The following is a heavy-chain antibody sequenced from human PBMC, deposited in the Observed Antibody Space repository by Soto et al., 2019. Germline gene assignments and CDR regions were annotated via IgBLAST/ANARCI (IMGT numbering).Heavy chain of an antibody. Sequence: EASVKVSCKASGGTFSSYAISWVRQAPGQGLEWMGGIIPIFGTANYAQKFQGRVTITADESTSTAYMELSSLRSEVTAVYYCARDGLTMVRGNGAFDIWGQGTMVTVSS. CDR1: GGTFSSYA. CDR2: IIPIFGTA. V-gene: IGHV1-69*13. D-gene: IGHD3-10*01. CDR3: ARDGLTMVRGNGAFDI. J-gene: IGHJ3*02.